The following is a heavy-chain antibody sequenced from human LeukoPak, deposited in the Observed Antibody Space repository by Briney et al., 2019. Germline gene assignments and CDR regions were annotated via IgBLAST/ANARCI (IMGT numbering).Heavy chain of an antibody. Sequence: LQSLSLTSTVSVGSISSFYWSWIREPPGKGLGWIGFIFYSETTNYNPSLKSRVTISVDTSKNQFSLKLSSVTAADTAVYYCARGGWNKFDYWGQGTLVTVSS. CDR2: IFYSETT. CDR3: ARGGWNKFDY. D-gene: IGHD3-22*01. CDR1: VGSISSFY. J-gene: IGHJ4*02. V-gene: IGHV4-59*01.